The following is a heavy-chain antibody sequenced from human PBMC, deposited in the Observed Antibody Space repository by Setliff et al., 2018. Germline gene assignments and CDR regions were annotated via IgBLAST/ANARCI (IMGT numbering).Heavy chain of an antibody. Sequence: SETLSLTCTVSGGSMRSISYYWGWVRQPPGKGLEWIGRIHYRGTTYSNASLASRLTISVDTAKNQFSLKLTSVTAADTAVYYCARTGTYRYFDYWGQGTRVTVSS. CDR2: IHYRGTT. D-gene: IGHD1-1*01. CDR1: GGSMRSISYY. CDR3: ARTGTYRYFDY. V-gene: IGHV4-39*01. J-gene: IGHJ4*02.